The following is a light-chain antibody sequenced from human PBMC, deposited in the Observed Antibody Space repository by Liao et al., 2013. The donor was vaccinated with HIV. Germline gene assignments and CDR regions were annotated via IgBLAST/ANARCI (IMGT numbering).Light chain of an antibody. CDR1: KLGDKY. V-gene: IGLV3-1*01. Sequence: SYELTQPPSVSVSPGQTASITCSGDKLGDKYACWYQQRPGQSPVLVISEDDKRPSGIPERFSGSNSGNTATLTISGTQPVDEAEYYCQVWDSNSDHPYVFGSGTKVTVL. J-gene: IGLJ1*01. CDR2: EDD. CDR3: QVWDSNSDHPYV.